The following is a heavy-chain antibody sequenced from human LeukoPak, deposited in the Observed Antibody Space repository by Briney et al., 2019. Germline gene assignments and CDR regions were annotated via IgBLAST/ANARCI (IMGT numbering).Heavy chain of an antibody. CDR3: ARDALGSSATPDY. V-gene: IGHV3-74*01. J-gene: IGHJ4*02. D-gene: IGHD6-6*01. Sequence: PGGSLSLSCAASGFTFSSYWMHWVRQPPGEGLVWVSRINTDGSSTSYADSVKGRFTISRDNAKNTLYLQMSSLTVEDTAVYYCARDALGSSATPDYWGQGTLVTVSS. CDR1: GFTFSSYW. CDR2: INTDGSST.